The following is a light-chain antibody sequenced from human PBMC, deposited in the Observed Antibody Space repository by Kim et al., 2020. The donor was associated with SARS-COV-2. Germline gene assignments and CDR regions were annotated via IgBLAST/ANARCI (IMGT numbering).Light chain of an antibody. V-gene: IGKV3-20*01. CDR2: DAS. J-gene: IGKJ1*01. CDR1: QSIRSKY. CDR3: QQYGISPVT. Sequence: EIVLTQSPGTLSLSPGERTTLSCRASQSIRSKYLAWYQQKPGQAPRLLIYDASSRATGIPDRFSGSGSGTDFTLTISRLEPEDFAVYYCQQYGISPVTFAQGTKVDIK.